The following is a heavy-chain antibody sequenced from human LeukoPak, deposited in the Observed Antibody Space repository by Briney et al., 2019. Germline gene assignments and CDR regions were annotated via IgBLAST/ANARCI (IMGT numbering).Heavy chain of an antibody. CDR3: ARYGSYDFWSGYLNY. J-gene: IGHJ4*02. CDR2: INPNSGGT. CDR1: GYTFTGYY. V-gene: IGHV1-2*02. D-gene: IGHD3-3*01. Sequence: EASVKVSCKASGYTFTGYYMHWVRQAPGQGLEWMGWINPNSGGTNYAQKFQGSVTMTRDTSISTAYMELSRLRSDDTAVYYCARYGSYDFWSGYLNYWGQGTLVIVSS.